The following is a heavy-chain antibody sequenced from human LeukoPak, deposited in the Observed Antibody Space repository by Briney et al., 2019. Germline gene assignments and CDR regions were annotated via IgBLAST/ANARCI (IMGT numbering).Heavy chain of an antibody. CDR2: ISAYNGNT. CDR1: GYTFSSYG. CDR3: AAGRYYDILTGYHNWFDP. Sequence: ASVTVSCKASGYTFSSYGISCVRQAPGQGLEWMGWISAYNGNTYYAQNLQGRVTMTTDTSTSTAYMELRSLRSDDTAVYYCAAGRYYDILTGYHNWFDPWGQGTLVTVSS. J-gene: IGHJ5*02. V-gene: IGHV1-18*01. D-gene: IGHD3-9*01.